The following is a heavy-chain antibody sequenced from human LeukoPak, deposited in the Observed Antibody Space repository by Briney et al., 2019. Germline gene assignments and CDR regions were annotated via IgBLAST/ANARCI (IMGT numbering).Heavy chain of an antibody. CDR1: GGPISSSSYY. Sequence: SETLSLTCTVSGGPISSSSYYWVWIRQPPGKGLEWIGSIYYSGSTYYNPSLKSRVTISVDTSKNQFSLELTSVTAADTAVYYCARHSGSGSYHSPFGNWGQGTLVTVSS. V-gene: IGHV4-39*01. CDR3: ARHSGSGSYHSPFGN. D-gene: IGHD3-10*01. CDR2: IYYSGST. J-gene: IGHJ4*02.